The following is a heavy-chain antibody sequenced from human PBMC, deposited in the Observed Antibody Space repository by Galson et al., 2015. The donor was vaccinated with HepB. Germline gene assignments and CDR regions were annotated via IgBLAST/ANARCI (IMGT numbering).Heavy chain of an antibody. V-gene: IGHV3-48*01. D-gene: IGHD5-18*01. Sequence: SLRLSCATSGFTFSGYNMHWVRQAPGKGLEWLSYIGVTSRPIYYADSVKGRITVSRDNAKNSLYLQLNSLRAEDTAVYYCARDSGYSYANDYWGQGALVTVSS. CDR2: IGVTSRPI. J-gene: IGHJ4*02. CDR1: GFTFSGYN. CDR3: ARDSGYSYANDY.